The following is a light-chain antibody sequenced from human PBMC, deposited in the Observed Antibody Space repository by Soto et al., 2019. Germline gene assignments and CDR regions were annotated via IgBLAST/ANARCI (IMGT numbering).Light chain of an antibody. CDR1: QSVSVNS. CDR3: QHYGGSPFT. CDR2: AAS. Sequence: EIVLTQSPGTLSLSPGERATLSCRASQSVSVNSLAWYQQKGGQAPRLLIYAASTRATGVPDRFSGTGSGTDFALTISSLETDDSAVYYCQHYGGSPFTFGPGTKVDIK. V-gene: IGKV3-20*01. J-gene: IGKJ3*01.